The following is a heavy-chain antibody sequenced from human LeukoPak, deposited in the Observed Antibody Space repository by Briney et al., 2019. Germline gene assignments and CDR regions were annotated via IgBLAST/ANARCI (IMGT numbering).Heavy chain of an antibody. J-gene: IGHJ3*01. CDR2: ICYMGADL. V-gene: IGHV3-23*01. CDR1: GFTFSGSA. D-gene: IGHD3-16*02. Sequence: GGTLRLSCAASGFTFSGSALGWVPQAPGEGLQWFSLICYMGADLSYTDSVRGRFTISRDISKVTLFVQMDSLRAEDTAIYYYARDMQLSTWGLGTMVTVSS. CDR3: ARDMQLST.